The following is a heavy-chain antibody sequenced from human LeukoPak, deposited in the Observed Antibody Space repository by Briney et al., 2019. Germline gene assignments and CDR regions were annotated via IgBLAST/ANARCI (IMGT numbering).Heavy chain of an antibody. Sequence: GGSLRLSCAASGFTFRSCGMHWVRQAPGKGLEWVTFIPYDGSNTWYADSVKGRFTISRDNAKNSLYLQMNSLRAEDTAVYYCARVGTTGTTYEDYWGQGTLVTVSS. V-gene: IGHV3-30*02. J-gene: IGHJ4*02. CDR3: ARVGTTGTTYEDY. CDR2: IPYDGSNT. D-gene: IGHD1-1*01. CDR1: GFTFRSCG.